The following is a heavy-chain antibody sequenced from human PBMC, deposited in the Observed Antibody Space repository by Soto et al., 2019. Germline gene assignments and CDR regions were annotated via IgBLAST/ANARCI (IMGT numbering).Heavy chain of an antibody. Sequence: AGGSLRLSCAASGFTFSRYGMHWVRQAPGKGLEWVALISRDGSNTYYAGSVKGRFTISRDNAKSTLYLQMNSLRPEDTAVYFCAKEIFTATTTYGFDQWGQGTLVTVSS. D-gene: IGHD1-7*01. J-gene: IGHJ4*02. CDR3: AKEIFTATTTYGFDQ. V-gene: IGHV3-30*18. CDR1: GFTFSRYG. CDR2: ISRDGSNT.